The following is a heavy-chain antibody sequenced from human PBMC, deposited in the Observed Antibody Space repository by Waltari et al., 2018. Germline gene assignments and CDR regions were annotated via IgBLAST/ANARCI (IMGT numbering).Heavy chain of an antibody. CDR3: TRGGTDFWTGGEDRYYFDY. V-gene: IGHV3-48*03. Sequence: EVQLVESGGGLVQPGGSLRLSCAAFGFPLNTYEFNWVRRAPGKGLEWISYISSGGNTIYYSESVKGRFSISRDDAKGSLYLRMDSLRAEDTALYYCTRGGTDFWTGGEDRYYFDYWGQGALVTVSS. CDR1: GFPLNTYE. CDR2: ISSGGNTI. D-gene: IGHD3-3*01. J-gene: IGHJ4*02.